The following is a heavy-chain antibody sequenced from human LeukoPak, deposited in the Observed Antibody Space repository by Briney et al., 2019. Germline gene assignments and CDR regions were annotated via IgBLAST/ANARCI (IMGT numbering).Heavy chain of an antibody. V-gene: IGHV1-69*13. CDR2: IIPIFGTA. Sequence: SVKVSCKASGGTFSSYAISWVRQAPGQGLEWMGGIIPIFGTANYAQKFQGRVTITADESTSTAYMELSSLRSEDAAVYYCARVVVPAAIPYYYYYMDVWGKGATVTVSS. CDR1: GGTFSSYA. CDR3: ARVVVPAAIPYYYYYMDV. D-gene: IGHD2-2*02. J-gene: IGHJ6*03.